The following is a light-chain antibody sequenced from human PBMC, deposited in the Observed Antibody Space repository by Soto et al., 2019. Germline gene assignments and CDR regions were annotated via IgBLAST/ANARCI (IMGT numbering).Light chain of an antibody. CDR3: QQTYATTIT. CDR1: HPISNY. J-gene: IGKJ5*01. CDR2: GAS. V-gene: IGKV1-39*01. Sequence: DIPMTQSPSYLSASVGDRVTITYLASHPISNYLNWYQHRPGKAPKLLIYGASTLQSGVPSRFSGSESGTDFTLTITSLQTEDCATYYCQQTYATTITVGQGTRLEIK.